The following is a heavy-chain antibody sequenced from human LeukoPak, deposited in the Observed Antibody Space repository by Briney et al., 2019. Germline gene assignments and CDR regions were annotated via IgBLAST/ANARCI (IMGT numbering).Heavy chain of an antibody. D-gene: IGHD3-22*01. CDR1: GFTFDDYG. Sequence: GGSLRLSCAASGFTFDDYGMSWVRQAPGKGLEWVSGVNWNGASTGYADSVRGRFTISRDNAKNALYLQMNSLRVEDTALYFCARDRGYYDSSALDCWGQGTLVTVSS. J-gene: IGHJ4*02. CDR3: ARDRGYYDSSALDC. CDR2: VNWNGAST. V-gene: IGHV3-20*04.